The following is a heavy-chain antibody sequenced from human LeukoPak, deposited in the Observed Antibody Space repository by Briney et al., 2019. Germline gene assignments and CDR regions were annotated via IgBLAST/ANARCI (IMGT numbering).Heavy chain of an antibody. D-gene: IGHD6-19*01. CDR1: GFTFNSYW. CDR3: ARYNSAWKTDDY. CDR2: IKQDGSDK. Sequence: GGSLRLSCAASGFTFNSYWMTWVRRAPGEGLEWVADIKQDGSDKYYARSVKGRFTISRDNAKNSLYLQMNSLRAEDTAVYFCARYNSAWKTDDYWGQGTLVTVSS. J-gene: IGHJ4*02. V-gene: IGHV3-7*03.